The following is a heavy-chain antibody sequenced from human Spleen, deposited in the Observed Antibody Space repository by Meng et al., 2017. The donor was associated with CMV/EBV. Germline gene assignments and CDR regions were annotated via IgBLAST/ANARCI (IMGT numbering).Heavy chain of an antibody. V-gene: IGHV1-18*01. D-gene: IGHD6-19*01. CDR1: GYAFTSNG. Sequence: VQVVQLEVGVRQLEASEKVSCKASGYAFTSNGISWVRHAPRQGLEWMGWISAYNGNTNNAQKLQGRLTMTTDTSTSTDYMELRSLRSDETAVYYCARDLRARSWPSRFDYWGQGTLVTVSS. J-gene: IGHJ4*02. CDR2: ISAYNGNT. CDR3: ARDLRARSWPSRFDY.